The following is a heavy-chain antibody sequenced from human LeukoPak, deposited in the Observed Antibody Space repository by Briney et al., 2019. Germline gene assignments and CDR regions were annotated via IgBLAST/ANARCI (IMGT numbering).Heavy chain of an antibody. CDR3: ARDQDYDSSGTSSGDY. CDR2: ISSSSYI. V-gene: IGHV3-21*01. CDR1: GFTFSSYS. J-gene: IGHJ4*02. Sequence: GGSLRLSCAASGFTFSSYSMNWVRQAPGKGLEWVSSISSSSYIYYADSVKGRFTISRDNAKNSLYLQMNSLRAEDTAVYYCARDQDYDSSGTSSGDYWGQGTLVTVSS. D-gene: IGHD3-22*01.